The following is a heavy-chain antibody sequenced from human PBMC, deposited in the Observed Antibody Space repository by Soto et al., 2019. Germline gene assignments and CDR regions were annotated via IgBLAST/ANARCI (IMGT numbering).Heavy chain of an antibody. D-gene: IGHD2-8*01. CDR3: GRMVYAMYGEYFYYMDV. Sequence: SQTLSLTCAISGDSVSSTSAAWNWIRRSPSRGLEWLGRTFYRSKWYNDYAPSVKSRISINPDTSRNQVSLQLNSVTPEDTAVYFCGRMVYAMYGEYFYYMDVWGKGTTVTVSS. V-gene: IGHV6-1*01. CDR1: GDSVSSTSAA. CDR2: TFYRSKWYN. J-gene: IGHJ6*03.